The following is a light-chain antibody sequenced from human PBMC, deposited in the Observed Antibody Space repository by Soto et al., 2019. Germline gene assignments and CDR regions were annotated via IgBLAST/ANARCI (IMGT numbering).Light chain of an antibody. CDR3: CSYAGNSLWV. J-gene: IGLJ3*02. V-gene: IGLV2-11*01. CDR2: DVS. Sequence: QSVLTQPRSVSGSPGQSVTISCTGSSSDVGGSNFVSWYQQHPAKAPKLVIYDVSKRPSGVPDRFSGSKSGNTASLTISGLQAEDEADYYCCSYAGNSLWVFGGGTKLTVL. CDR1: SSDVGGSNF.